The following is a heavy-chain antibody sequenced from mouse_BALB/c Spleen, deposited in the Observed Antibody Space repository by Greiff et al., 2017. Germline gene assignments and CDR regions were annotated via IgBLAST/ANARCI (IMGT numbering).Heavy chain of an antibody. CDR2: IWAGGST. D-gene: IGHD1-1*01. J-gene: IGHJ1*01. CDR1: GFSLTSYG. Sequence: VQLQESGPGLVAPSQSLSITCTVSGFSLTSYGVHWVRQPPGKGLEWLGVIWAGGSTNYNSALMSRLSISKDNSKSQVFLKMNSLQTDDTAMYYCARLTTVVAWYFDVWGAGTTVTVSS. V-gene: IGHV2-9*02. CDR3: ARLTTVVAWYFDV.